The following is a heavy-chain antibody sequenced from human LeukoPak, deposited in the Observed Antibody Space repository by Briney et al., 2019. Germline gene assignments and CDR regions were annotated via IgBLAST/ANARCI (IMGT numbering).Heavy chain of an antibody. J-gene: IGHJ4*02. D-gene: IGHD3-9*01. CDR2: IKEDGTYT. Sequence: GGSLRLSCAASRFSFSKYWMHWVRQTPGEGLVWVARIKEDGTYTSYADSVKGRFTISRDNARNTVFLQMNSLRAEDTAVYYCARDFDMGITPGDDFDFWGQGTLVTVSS. V-gene: IGHV3-74*01. CDR3: ARDFDMGITPGDDFDF. CDR1: RFSFSKYW.